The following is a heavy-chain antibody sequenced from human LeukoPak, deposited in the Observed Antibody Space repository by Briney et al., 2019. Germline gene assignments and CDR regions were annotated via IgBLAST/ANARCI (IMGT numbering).Heavy chain of an antibody. V-gene: IGHV4-59*01. CDR1: GASIRSYY. D-gene: IGHD3-22*01. CDR2: INYSGST. J-gene: IGHJ4*02. Sequence: SETLSLTCTVSGASIRSYYWNWLRQPPGKGLEWIGYINYSGSTNSNPSLKSRATISMDTSKHHLSLKLSSVTAADTAVYYCARDTRSYDSSGYYFFDFWGQGTLVTVSS. CDR3: ARDTRSYDSSGYYFFDF.